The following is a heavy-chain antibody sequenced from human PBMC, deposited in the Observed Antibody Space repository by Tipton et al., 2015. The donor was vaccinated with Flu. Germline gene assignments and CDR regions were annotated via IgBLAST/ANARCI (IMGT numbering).Heavy chain of an antibody. CDR1: GYTFTGYY. Sequence: QLVQSGAEVKKPGASVKVSCKASGYTFTGYYMHWVRQAPGQGLEWMGIINPSGGSTSYAQKFQGRVTMTRDTSTSTVYMELSSLRSEDTAVYYCARDAPYYYDSSGYPIYWGQGTLVTVSS. D-gene: IGHD3-22*01. CDR2: INPSGGST. J-gene: IGHJ4*02. CDR3: ARDAPYYYDSSGYPIY. V-gene: IGHV1-46*01.